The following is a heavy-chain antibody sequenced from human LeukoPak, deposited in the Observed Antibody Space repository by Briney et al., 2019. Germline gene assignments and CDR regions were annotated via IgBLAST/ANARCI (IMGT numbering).Heavy chain of an antibody. V-gene: IGHV4-39*07. J-gene: IGHJ4*02. Sequence: SETLSLTCTVSGGSISSSSYYWGWIRQPPGKGLEWIGSIYYSGSTYYNPSLKSRVTISVDTSKNQFSLKLSSVTAADTAVYYCATLNSGSPFWNWGQGILVTVSS. CDR3: ATLNSGSPFWN. CDR2: IYYSGST. CDR1: GGSISSSSYY. D-gene: IGHD6-19*01.